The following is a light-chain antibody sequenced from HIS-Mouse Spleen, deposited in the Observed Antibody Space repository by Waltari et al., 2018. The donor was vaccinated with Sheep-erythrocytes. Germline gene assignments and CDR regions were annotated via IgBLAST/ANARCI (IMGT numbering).Light chain of an antibody. V-gene: IGLV2-11*01. J-gene: IGLJ1*01. CDR1: SSDVGGYNY. CDR2: DVS. Sequence: QSALTQPRSVSGSPGQSVTISCTGTSSDVGGYNYVSWYQQHPGNAPKLMIYDVSKRPSGDPALFSGSKSGNTASLTISGLQAEDEADYYCCSYAGSYNHVFATGTKVTVL. CDR3: CSYAGSYNHV.